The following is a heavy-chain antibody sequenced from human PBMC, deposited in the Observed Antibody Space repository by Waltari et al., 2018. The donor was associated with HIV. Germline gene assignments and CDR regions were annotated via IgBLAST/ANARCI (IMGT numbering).Heavy chain of an antibody. V-gene: IGHV4-61*02. CDR3: AREGYRTYSSSWYGWYFDY. CDR2: IYTSGST. Sequence: QVQLQESGPGLVKPSQTLSLTCTVSGGSISSGSYYWSGIRQPAGKGREWIGRIYTSGSTTYNPSLKSRVTISVDTSKNQFSLKLSSVTAADTAVYYCAREGYRTYSSSWYGWYFDYWGQGTLVTVSS. D-gene: IGHD6-13*01. J-gene: IGHJ4*02. CDR1: GGSISSGSYY.